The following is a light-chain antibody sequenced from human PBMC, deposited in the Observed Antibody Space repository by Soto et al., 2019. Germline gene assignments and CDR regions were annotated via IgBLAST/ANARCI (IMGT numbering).Light chain of an antibody. J-gene: IGKJ5*01. CDR2: GAS. V-gene: IGKV3-20*01. CDR3: QQYGSSPPIT. Sequence: EIGMKQSLATVSVSQRGRATLSCRASQSISDTLAWYQQKPGQAPRLLIYGASRRATGFPARFSGSGSGTDFTLTISRLEPEDFAVYYCQQYGSSPPITFGQGTRLAI. CDR1: QSISDT.